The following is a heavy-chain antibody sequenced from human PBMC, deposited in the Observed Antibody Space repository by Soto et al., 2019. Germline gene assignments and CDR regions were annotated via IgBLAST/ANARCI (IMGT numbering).Heavy chain of an antibody. CDR1: GFTFSNYA. V-gene: IGHV3-23*01. Sequence: EVQLLQSGGGWVQPGGSLRLSCAASGFTFSNYAMAWVRQAPGKGLEWVSSISGSGVIKYYADSVQGRFTISRDNSNNTLSVQMNSPRVEDTAIYYCAKDLTSMVRVVLPSPWGQGILVTVSS. D-gene: IGHD3-10*01. J-gene: IGHJ5*02. CDR3: AKDLTSMVRVVLPSP. CDR2: ISGSGVIK.